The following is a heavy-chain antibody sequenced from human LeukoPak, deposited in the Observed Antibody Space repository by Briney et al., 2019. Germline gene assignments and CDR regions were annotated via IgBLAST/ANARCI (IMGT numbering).Heavy chain of an antibody. CDR1: GYTFTSYY. D-gene: IGHD3-3*01. Sequence: ASVKVSCKASGYTFTSYYMHWVRQAPGQGLEWMGIINPSGGSTSYAQKFQGRVTMTRDTSTSTVYMELSSLRSEDTAVYYCASGEAYYDFWSGYKAFDYWGQGTLVTVSS. J-gene: IGHJ4*02. CDR3: ASGEAYYDFWSGYKAFDY. V-gene: IGHV1-46*01. CDR2: INPSGGST.